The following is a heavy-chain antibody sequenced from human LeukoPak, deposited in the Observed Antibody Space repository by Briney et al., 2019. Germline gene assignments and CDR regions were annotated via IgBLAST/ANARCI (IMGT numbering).Heavy chain of an antibody. CDR1: GGTFSSYA. V-gene: IGHV1-69*13. CDR3: ARDGEDEDYFDY. CDR2: IIPIFGTA. D-gene: IGHD4-17*01. Sequence: ASVNVSCKASGGTFSSYAISWVRQAPGQGLEWMGGIIPIFGTANYAQKFQGRVTITADESTSTAYMELSSLRSEDTAVYYCARDGEDEDYFDYWGQGTLVTASS. J-gene: IGHJ4*02.